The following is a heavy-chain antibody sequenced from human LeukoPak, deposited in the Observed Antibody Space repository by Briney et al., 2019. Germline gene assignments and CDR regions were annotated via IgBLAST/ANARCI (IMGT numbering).Heavy chain of an antibody. CDR3: AKPGPELGWELPAEYFQH. CDR1: GFTFSSYA. D-gene: IGHD1-26*01. V-gene: IGHV3-23*01. J-gene: IGHJ1*01. Sequence: GGSLRLSCAASGFTFSSYAMSWIRQAPGKGLEWVSDISGSGGTTYYADSVKRRFTISRDNSENTLYLQMNSLRAEDTAVYYCAKPGPELGWELPAEYFQHWGQGTLVTVSS. CDR2: ISGSGGTT.